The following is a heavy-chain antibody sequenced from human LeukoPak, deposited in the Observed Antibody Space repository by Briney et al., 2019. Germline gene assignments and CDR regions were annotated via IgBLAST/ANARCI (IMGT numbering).Heavy chain of an antibody. CDR2: MNPNSGNT. CDR3: ATRGNYYYYYLDV. CDR1: GYTFTSYD. V-gene: IGHV1-8*01. J-gene: IGHJ6*03. Sequence: ASVKVSCKASGYTFTSYDINWVRKATGQGLEWMGWMNPNSGNTGSAQKFQGRVTMTRNTSISTAYMERSSLRSEDTAVYYWATRGNYYYYYLDVWGKGTTVTVSS. D-gene: IGHD3-10*01.